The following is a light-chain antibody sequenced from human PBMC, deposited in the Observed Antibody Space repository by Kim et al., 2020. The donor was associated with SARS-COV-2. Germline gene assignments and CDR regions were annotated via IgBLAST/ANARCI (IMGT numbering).Light chain of an antibody. CDR1: QSVSSSY. J-gene: IGKJ5*01. V-gene: IGKV3-20*01. CDR3: QRGPIT. CDR2: GAS. Sequence: EIVLTQSPGTLSLSPGERATLSCRASQSVSSSYLAWYQQKPGQAPRLLIYGASSRATGIPDRFSGSGSGTDFTLTISRLEPEDFAVYYCQRGPITFGQGTRLEIK.